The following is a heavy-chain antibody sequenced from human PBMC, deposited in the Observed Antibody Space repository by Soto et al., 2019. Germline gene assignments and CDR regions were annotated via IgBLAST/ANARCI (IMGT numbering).Heavy chain of an antibody. J-gene: IGHJ4*02. Sequence: EMQLVESGGGLVQPGGSLRLSCAASGFTFSSYWMTWVRQAPGKGLEWVANMNQDGSEKYYVDSVKGRFTISRDNAKNSLYLQMNSLRAEDTAVYYCARDSRGVFDFWGQGTLITVSS. D-gene: IGHD3-10*01. V-gene: IGHV3-7*01. CDR3: ARDSRGVFDF. CDR2: MNQDGSEK. CDR1: GFTFSSYW.